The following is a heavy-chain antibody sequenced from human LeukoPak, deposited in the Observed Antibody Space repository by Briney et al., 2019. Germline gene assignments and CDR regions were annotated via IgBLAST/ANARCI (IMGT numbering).Heavy chain of an antibody. V-gene: IGHV3-23*01. CDR2: ISGTGGST. Sequence: PGGSLRLSCTASGFTFSSYAMSWVRQAPGKGLEWVSVISGTGGSTNHADSVKGRFTISRDNSKNMLYLQMNSLRAEDTAVYYCAKESGDDSSGYYEVFDYWGQGTLVTVSS. D-gene: IGHD3-22*01. J-gene: IGHJ4*02. CDR3: AKESGDDSSGYYEVFDY. CDR1: GFTFSSYA.